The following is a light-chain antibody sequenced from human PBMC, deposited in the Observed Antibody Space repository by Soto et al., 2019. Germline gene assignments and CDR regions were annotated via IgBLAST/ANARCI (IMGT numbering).Light chain of an antibody. CDR1: QGIRSH. CDR2: TAS. Sequence: AIRMTQSPSSFSASTGDRVTITCRASQGIRSHLAWYQVKPGKAPKLLIYTASYLESGDPSRFSGSGSGTDFTLTISSLQSEDFAVYYCQQYFSYPLTFGGGTKVEIK. V-gene: IGKV1-8*01. J-gene: IGKJ4*01. CDR3: QQYFSYPLT.